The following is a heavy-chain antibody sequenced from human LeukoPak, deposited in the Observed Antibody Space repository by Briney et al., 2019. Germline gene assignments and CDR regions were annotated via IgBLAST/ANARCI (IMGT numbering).Heavy chain of an antibody. CDR3: AREHDYGDSRGFDY. CDR2: INHSGST. CDR1: GGSFSGYY. V-gene: IGHV4-34*01. D-gene: IGHD4-17*01. J-gene: IGHJ4*02. Sequence: SETLSLTCAVYGGSFSGYYWSWVRQPPGKGLEWIGEINHSGSTNYNPSLKSRVTISVDTYKNQFSLKLSSVTAADTAVYYCAREHDYGDSRGFDYWGQGTLVTVSS.